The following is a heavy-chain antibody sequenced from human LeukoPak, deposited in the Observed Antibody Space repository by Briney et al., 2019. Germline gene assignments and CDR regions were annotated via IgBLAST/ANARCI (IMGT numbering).Heavy chain of an antibody. CDR2: VTGNGGST. Sequence: PGGSLRLSCAASGFTFSSYAMSWVRQAPGKGLEWVSGVTGNGGSTFYADSVKGRFTISRDNSKNTLYLQMNSLRVEDTALYYCAKRRGPTYGDFDYWGQGTLVTASS. J-gene: IGHJ4*02. CDR1: GFTFSSYA. CDR3: AKRRGPTYGDFDY. D-gene: IGHD4-17*01. V-gene: IGHV3-23*01.